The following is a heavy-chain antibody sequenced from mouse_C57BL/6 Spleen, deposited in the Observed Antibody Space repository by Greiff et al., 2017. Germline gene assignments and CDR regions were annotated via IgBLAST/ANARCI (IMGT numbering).Heavy chain of an antibody. CDR3: ARRGNHYWYFDV. J-gene: IGHJ1*03. Sequence: QVQLQQPGAELVKPGASVKMSCKASGYTFTSYWITWVKQRPGQGLEWIGDIYPGSGSTNYNEKFKSKATLTVDTSSSTAYMQLSSLTSEASAFYYCARRGNHYWYFDVWGTGTTVTVAS. V-gene: IGHV1-55*01. CDR2: IYPGSGST. D-gene: IGHD2-1*01. CDR1: GYTFTSYW.